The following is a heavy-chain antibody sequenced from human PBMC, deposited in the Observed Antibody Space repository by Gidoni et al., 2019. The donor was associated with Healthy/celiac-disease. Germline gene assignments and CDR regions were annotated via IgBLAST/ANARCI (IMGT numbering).Heavy chain of an antibody. CDR2: IKQDGSEK. V-gene: IGHV3-7*03. D-gene: IGHD1-26*01. CDR1: GFTFSSSW. CDR3: ARDKVEWELLSSVVPRTYYFDY. J-gene: IGHJ4*02. Sequence: EVQLVESGGGLVQPGGSLRLSCAASGFTFSSSWMSWVRQAPGKGLEWVANIKQDGSEKYYVDSVKGRFTISRDNAKNSLYLQMNSLRAEDTAVYYCARDKVEWELLSSVVPRTYYFDYWGQGTLVTVSS.